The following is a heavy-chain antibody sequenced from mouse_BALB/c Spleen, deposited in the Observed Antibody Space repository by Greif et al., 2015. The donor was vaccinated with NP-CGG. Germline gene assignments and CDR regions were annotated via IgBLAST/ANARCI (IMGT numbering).Heavy chain of an antibody. V-gene: IGHV14-4*02. Sequence: VQLQQSGAELVRSGASVKLSCTASGFNIKDYYMHWVKQRPEQGLEWIGWIDPENGDTEYAPKFQGKATMTADTSSNTACLQLSSLTSEDTAVYYCNGNWFAYWGQGTLDTVSA. CDR2: IDPENGDT. CDR3: NGNWFAY. J-gene: IGHJ3*01. CDR1: GFNIKDYY.